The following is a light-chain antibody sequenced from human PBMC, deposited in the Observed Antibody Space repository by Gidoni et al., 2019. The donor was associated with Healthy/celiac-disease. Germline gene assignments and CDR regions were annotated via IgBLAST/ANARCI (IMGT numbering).Light chain of an antibody. CDR1: QSVSRN. V-gene: IGKV3-15*01. CDR3: QQYNNWLRA. J-gene: IGKJ1*01. CDR2: GAS. Sequence: EIVMTQSPATLSVSPGERATLSCRASQSVSRNLARYQQKPGQAPRRLIYGASTRATGIPARFSGSGSGTDFTLTISSLQSEDFAVYYCQQYNNWLRAFGQGTKVEIK.